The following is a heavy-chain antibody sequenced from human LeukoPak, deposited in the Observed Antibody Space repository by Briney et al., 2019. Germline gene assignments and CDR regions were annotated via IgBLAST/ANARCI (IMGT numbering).Heavy chain of an antibody. CDR2: INHNGNT. CDR3: AKGPQTGWFDT. D-gene: IGHD3-10*01. CDR1: GGSFRGHF. Sequence: SETVSLTCAVYGGSFRGHFCSWIRQPPGKGLEWIGEINHNGNTNYNPSLKSRVTMSVDTFKNQFSLRLNSVTAADTAVYYCAKGPQTGWFDTWGQGTLVTVSS. V-gene: IGHV4-34*01. J-gene: IGHJ5*02.